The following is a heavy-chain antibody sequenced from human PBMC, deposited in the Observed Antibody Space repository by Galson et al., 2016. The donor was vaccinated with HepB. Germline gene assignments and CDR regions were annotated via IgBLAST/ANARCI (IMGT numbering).Heavy chain of an antibody. Sequence: SVKVSCKVSGYTLTELSMHWVRQAPGKGLEWMGGFDPEDGERMYAEKFQGRVTMTEDTSTDTAYMDLSSLRSEDTAVYYCAVVMVDFELDAFDFWGQGTMVIVSS. J-gene: IGHJ3*01. CDR1: GYTLTELS. CDR3: AVVMVDFELDAFDF. V-gene: IGHV1-24*01. D-gene: IGHD2-15*01. CDR2: FDPEDGER.